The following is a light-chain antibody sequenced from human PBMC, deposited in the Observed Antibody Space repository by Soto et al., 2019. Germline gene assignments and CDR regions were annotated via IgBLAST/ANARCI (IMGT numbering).Light chain of an antibody. Sequence: DIQMTQSPSSVSASVGDRVTITCRASQGISSWLAWYQHRPGKAPRLLIYVASSLQSGVPSRFSGSGSGTDFTLTISSLQHEDFATYYCQPANSFPWTFGQGTKVEIK. CDR2: VAS. CDR3: QPANSFPWT. V-gene: IGKV1-12*01. J-gene: IGKJ1*01. CDR1: QGISSW.